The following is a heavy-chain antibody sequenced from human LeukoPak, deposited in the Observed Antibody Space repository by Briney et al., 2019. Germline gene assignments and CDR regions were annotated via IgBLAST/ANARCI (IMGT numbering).Heavy chain of an antibody. CDR2: INTDGSST. Sequence: GGSLRLSCAASGFTFSSYWMHWVRQAPGKGLVWVSHINTDGSSTTYADSVKGRFIISRDNAKNTLYLQMNSLRAEDTAVCYCARAPPPYGDYPSDYWGQGTLVTVSS. D-gene: IGHD4-17*01. V-gene: IGHV3-74*03. J-gene: IGHJ4*02. CDR3: ARAPPPYGDYPSDY. CDR1: GFTFSSYW.